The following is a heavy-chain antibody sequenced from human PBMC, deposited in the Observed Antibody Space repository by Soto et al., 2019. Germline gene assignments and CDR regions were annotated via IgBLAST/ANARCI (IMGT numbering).Heavy chain of an antibody. CDR2: ISWDGLAQ. V-gene: IGHV3-30*18. Sequence: VQLVESGGGVVQPGRSLRLLCEASGFSFSRYGMHWVRQAPGMELEWVAVISWDGLAQYYADSVKGRFTISRDNSQSTLYLQMNSLRTEDTAIYYCAKETIQVGGPNYFDYWGQGALVTVSS. J-gene: IGHJ4*02. D-gene: IGHD1-1*01. CDR1: GFSFSRYG. CDR3: AKETIQVGGPNYFDY.